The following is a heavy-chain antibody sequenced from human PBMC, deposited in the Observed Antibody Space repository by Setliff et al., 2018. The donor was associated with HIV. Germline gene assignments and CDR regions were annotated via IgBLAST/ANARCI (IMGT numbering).Heavy chain of an antibody. V-gene: IGHV4-34*01. CDR3: SRTQWGSSGYYEFFQQ. Sequence: PSETLSLTCAVYGWSFSGYYWSWIRQPPGKGLEWIGEINHSGSTNYNPSLKSRVTISVDTSKNQCSLKLNSVTSADTAVYYCSRTQWGSSGYYEFFQQWGQGTLVTVSS. D-gene: IGHD3-22*01. CDR2: INHSGST. J-gene: IGHJ1*01. CDR1: GWSFSGYY.